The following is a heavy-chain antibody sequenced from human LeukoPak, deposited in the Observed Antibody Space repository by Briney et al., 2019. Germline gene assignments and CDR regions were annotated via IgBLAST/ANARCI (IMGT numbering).Heavy chain of an antibody. V-gene: IGHV4-59*02. CDR1: GGSVSSYY. CDR3: AREFVQWEPDY. J-gene: IGHJ4*02. Sequence: SETLSLTCTVSGGSVSSYYWSWIRQPPGKGLEWIGYIYYSGSTNYNPSLKSRVTISVDTSKNQFSLKLSSVTAADTAAYYCAREFVQWEPDYWGQGTLVTVSS. CDR2: IYYSGST. D-gene: IGHD1-26*01.